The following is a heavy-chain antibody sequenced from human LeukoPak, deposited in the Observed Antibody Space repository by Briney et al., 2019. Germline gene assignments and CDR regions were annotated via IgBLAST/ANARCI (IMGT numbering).Heavy chain of an antibody. CDR2: ISGSGGST. CDR3: AMSHVVAARPGYFDY. V-gene: IGHV3-23*01. J-gene: IGHJ4*02. D-gene: IGHD6-6*01. Sequence: PGGSLRLSCAASGFTFSSYAMSWVRQAPGKGLEWVSAISGSGGSTYYADSVKGRFTISRDNSKNTLYLQMNSPRAEDTAVYYCAMSHVVAARPGYFDYWGQGTLVTVSS. CDR1: GFTFSSYA.